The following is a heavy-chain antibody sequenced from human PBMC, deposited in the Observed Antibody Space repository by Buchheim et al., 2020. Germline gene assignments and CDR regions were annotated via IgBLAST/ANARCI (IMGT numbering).Heavy chain of an antibody. Sequence: EVQLVESGGGLVQPGGSLRLSCAASGFTFSSYSMNWVRQAPGKGLEWVSYISSSSSTIYYADSVKGRVSISRDNAKNSQYLQMNSLRAEDTAVYYCARDGVFLEWGLYYYYYGMDVWGQGTT. CDR2: ISSSSSTI. V-gene: IGHV3-48*04. J-gene: IGHJ6*02. D-gene: IGHD3-3*01. CDR3: ARDGVFLEWGLYYYYYGMDV. CDR1: GFTFSSYS.